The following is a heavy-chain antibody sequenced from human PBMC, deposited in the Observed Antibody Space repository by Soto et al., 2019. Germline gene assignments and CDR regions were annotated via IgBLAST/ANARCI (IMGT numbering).Heavy chain of an antibody. CDR3: AKSTSGPAAIAY. Sequence: GASVKVSCKASGYTFTSYAMHWVRQAPGQRLEWMGWINAGNGNTKCSQKFQGRVTITRDTSASTAYMELSSLRSEDTAVYYCAKSTSGPAAIAYWGQGTLVTVSS. V-gene: IGHV1-3*01. CDR1: GYTFTSYA. J-gene: IGHJ4*02. D-gene: IGHD2-2*02. CDR2: INAGNGNT.